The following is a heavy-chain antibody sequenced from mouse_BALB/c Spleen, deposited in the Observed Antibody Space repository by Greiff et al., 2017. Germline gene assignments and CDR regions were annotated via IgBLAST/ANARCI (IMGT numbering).Heavy chain of an antibody. CDR1: GFTFSSYA. V-gene: IGHV5-6-5*01. CDR2: ISSGGST. D-gene: IGHD3-1*01. CDR3: ARGSSGYLYAMDY. J-gene: IGHJ4*01. Sequence: EVKVVESGGGLVKPGGSLKLSCAASGFTFSSYAMSWVRQTPEKRLEWVASISSGGSTYYPDSVKGRFTISRDNARNILYLQMSSLRSEDTAMYYCARGSSGYLYAMDYWGQGTSVTVSS.